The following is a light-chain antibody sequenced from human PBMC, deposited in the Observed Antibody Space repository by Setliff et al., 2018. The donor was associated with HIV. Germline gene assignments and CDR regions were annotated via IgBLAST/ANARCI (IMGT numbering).Light chain of an antibody. V-gene: IGLV2-14*02. Sequence: QSALTQPASVSGSPGQSITISCTGTSGDVGRYNLVSWYQQQPGKPPKLMIYQASKRPSGVSNRFSGSKSGNTASLTISGLQAEDEADYYCSSYTIETSYVFGTGTKVTVL. CDR3: SSYTIETSYV. CDR1: SGDVGRYNL. J-gene: IGLJ1*01. CDR2: QAS.